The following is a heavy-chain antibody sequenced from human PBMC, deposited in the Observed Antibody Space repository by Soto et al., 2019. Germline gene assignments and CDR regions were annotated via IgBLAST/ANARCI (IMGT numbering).Heavy chain of an antibody. D-gene: IGHD1-26*01. J-gene: IGHJ6*02. CDR1: GGTFSSYA. Sequence: QVQLVQSGAEVKKPGSSVKVSCKASGGTFSSYAISWVRQAPGQGLEWMGGIIPIFGTANYAQKFQGRVTITADESTSTACMELSSLRSEDTAVYYCARSLSGSYFNLGYNYSYGMDVCGQGSTVTVSS. CDR3: ARSLSGSYFNLGYNYSYGMDV. CDR2: IIPIFGTA. V-gene: IGHV1-69*01.